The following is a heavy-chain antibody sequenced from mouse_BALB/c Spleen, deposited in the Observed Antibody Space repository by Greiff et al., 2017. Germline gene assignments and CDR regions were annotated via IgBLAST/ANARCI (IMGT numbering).Heavy chain of an antibody. D-gene: IGHD4-1*01. J-gene: IGHJ2*01. CDR2: ISSGGGST. CDR1: GFAFSSYD. V-gene: IGHV5-12-1*01. Sequence: EVKLVESGGGLVKPGGSLKLSCAASGFAFSSYDMSWVRQTPEKRLEWVAYISSGGGSTYYPDTVKGRFTISRDNAKNTLYLQMSSLKSEDTAMYYCASELGYFDYWGQGTTLTVSS. CDR3: ASELGYFDY.